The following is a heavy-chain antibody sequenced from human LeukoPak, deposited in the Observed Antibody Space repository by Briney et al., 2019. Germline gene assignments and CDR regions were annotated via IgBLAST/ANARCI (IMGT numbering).Heavy chain of an antibody. CDR2: IYRSGST. Sequence: PSETLSLTCAVSGYSISSGYYWGWIRQPPGKGLEWIGSIYRSGSTYYNPSLKSRVTISVDTSKNQFSLKLSSVTATDAAIYYCERERSSSSDYWGQGTLVTVSS. D-gene: IGHD6-6*01. J-gene: IGHJ4*02. CDR3: ERERSSSSDY. V-gene: IGHV4-38-2*02. CDR1: GYSISSGYY.